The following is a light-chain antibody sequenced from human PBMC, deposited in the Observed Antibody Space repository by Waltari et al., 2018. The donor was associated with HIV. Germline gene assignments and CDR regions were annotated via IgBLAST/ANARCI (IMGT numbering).Light chain of an antibody. CDR2: DND. CDR1: SSNIGQNY. CDR3: GTWDSGLSAGHV. J-gene: IGLJ1*01. Sequence: QSVLTQPPSVSAAPGQKVTISCPGSSSNIGQNYCAWYQQLPGAAPKLLIYDNDKRPSGIPDRFSGSKSGTSATLGISGLQTGDEADYYCGTWDSGLSAGHVFGTGTKVTVL. V-gene: IGLV1-51*01.